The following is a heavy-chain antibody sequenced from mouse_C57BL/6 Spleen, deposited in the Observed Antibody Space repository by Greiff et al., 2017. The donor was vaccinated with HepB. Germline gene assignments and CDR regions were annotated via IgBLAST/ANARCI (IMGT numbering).Heavy chain of an antibody. CDR1: GFTFSDYY. Sequence: EVHLVESEGGLVQPGRSMKLSCTASGFTFSDYYMAWVRQVPEKGLEWVANINYDGSSTYYLDSLKSRFIISRDNAKNILYLQMSSLKSEDTATYYCARGSWDFYFDYWGQGTTLTVSS. V-gene: IGHV5-16*01. J-gene: IGHJ2*01. CDR2: INYDGSST. D-gene: IGHD4-1*01. CDR3: ARGSWDFYFDY.